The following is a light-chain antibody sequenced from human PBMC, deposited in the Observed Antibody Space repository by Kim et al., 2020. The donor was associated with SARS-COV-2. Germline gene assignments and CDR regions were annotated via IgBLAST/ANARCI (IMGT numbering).Light chain of an antibody. CDR3: QQRSNWPSYT. CDR2: DAS. V-gene: IGKV3-11*01. Sequence: EIVLTQSPATLSLSPGERATLSCRASQSVSSYLAWYQQKPGQAPRLLIYDASNRATGIPARFSASGSGTDFTLTISSLEPEDFAVYYCQQRSNWPSYTFGQGTKLEI. CDR1: QSVSSY. J-gene: IGKJ2*01.